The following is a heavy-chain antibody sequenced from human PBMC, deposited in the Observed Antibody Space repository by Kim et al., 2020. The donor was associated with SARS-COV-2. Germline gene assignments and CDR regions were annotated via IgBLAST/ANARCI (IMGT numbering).Heavy chain of an antibody. CDR3: ARSRDTTGHVDAFDI. J-gene: IGHJ3*02. V-gene: IGHV3-11*01. Sequence: AAPGKGRFTISRDNAKNSLYLQMNSLRAEDTAVYYCARSRDTTGHVDAFDIWGQGTMVTVSS. D-gene: IGHD2-8*02.